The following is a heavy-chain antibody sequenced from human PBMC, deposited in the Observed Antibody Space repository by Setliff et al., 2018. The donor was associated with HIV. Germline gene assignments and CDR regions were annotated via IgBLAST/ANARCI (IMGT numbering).Heavy chain of an antibody. D-gene: IGHD3-22*01. CDR2: ISGYNGNT. CDR1: GYTFTSYG. V-gene: IGHV1-18*01. CDR3: ARARRDSYDRGRRNHYYIDV. J-gene: IGHJ6*03. Sequence: ASVKVSCKASGYTFTSYGISWVRQAPGQGLEWMGWISGYNGNTGYAQKFQGRVTMTRDTSISTAYMELNNLKFEDTAVYYCARARRDSYDRGRRNHYYIDVWGKGTTVTVSS.